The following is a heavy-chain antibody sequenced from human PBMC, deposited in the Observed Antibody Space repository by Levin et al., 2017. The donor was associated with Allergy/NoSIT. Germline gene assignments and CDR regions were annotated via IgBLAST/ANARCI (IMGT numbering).Heavy chain of an antibody. D-gene: IGHD5/OR15-5a*01. CDR1: SASVSSVSYY. Sequence: GSLRLSCTVSSASVSSVSYYWSWIRQPPGKGLEWIGYIYYSGGTNHNPSLKSRVTISLDTSKNQFSLKLSSVTAADTAVYYCARVSLNWFDPWGQGTLVTVSS. J-gene: IGHJ5*02. V-gene: IGHV4-61*01. CDR2: IYYSGGT. CDR3: ARVSLNWFDP.